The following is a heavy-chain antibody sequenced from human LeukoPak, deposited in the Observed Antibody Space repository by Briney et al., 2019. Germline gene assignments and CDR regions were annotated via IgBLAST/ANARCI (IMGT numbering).Heavy chain of an antibody. CDR3: ARLSTAGYSSGWYAGY. D-gene: IGHD6-19*01. CDR2: IYHSGST. V-gene: IGHV4-38-2*02. CDR1: GYSISSGYY. J-gene: IGHJ4*02. Sequence: SETLSLTCTVSGYSISSGYYWGWIRQPPGKGLEWIGSIYHSGSTYYNPSLKSRVTISVDTSKNQFSLKLSSVTAADTAMYYCARLSTAGYSSGWYAGYWGQGTLVTVSS.